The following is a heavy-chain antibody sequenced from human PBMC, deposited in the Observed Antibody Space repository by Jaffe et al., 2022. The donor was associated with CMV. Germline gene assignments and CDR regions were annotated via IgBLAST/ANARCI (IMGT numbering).Heavy chain of an antibody. CDR1: GFTFSSYA. CDR3: AKASTTIFGVAEYYFDY. CDR2: ISGSGGST. D-gene: IGHD3-3*01. J-gene: IGHJ4*02. Sequence: EVQLLESGGGLVQPGGSLRLSCAASGFTFSSYAMSWVRQAPGKGLEWVSAISGSGGSTYYADSVKGRFTISRDNSKNTLYLQMNSLRAEDTAVYYCAKASTTIFGVAEYYFDYWGQGTLVTVSS. V-gene: IGHV3-23*01.